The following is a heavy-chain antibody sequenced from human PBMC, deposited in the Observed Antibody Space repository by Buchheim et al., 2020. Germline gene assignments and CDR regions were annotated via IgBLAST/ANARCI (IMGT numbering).Heavy chain of an antibody. CDR2: IYYSGST. CDR1: GGSISSGGYY. J-gene: IGHJ4*02. Sequence: QVQLQESGPGLVKPSQTLSLTCTVSGGSISSGGYYWSWIRQHPGKGLEWIGYIYYSGSTYYNPSLKSRVTISVDTSTNQFSLKLSSVTAADTAVYYCARVPPPEDDYGDYEGKYYFDYWGQGTL. V-gene: IGHV4-31*03. D-gene: IGHD4-17*01. CDR3: ARVPPPEDDYGDYEGKYYFDY.